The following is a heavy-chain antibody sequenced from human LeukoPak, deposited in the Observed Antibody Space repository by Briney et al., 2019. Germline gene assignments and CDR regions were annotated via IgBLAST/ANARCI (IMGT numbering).Heavy chain of an antibody. CDR1: GGSISSGGYY. CDR2: IYYSGST. J-gene: IGHJ3*02. Sequence: PSATLSLTCTVSGGSISSGGYYWGWIRQHPGKGLEWIGYIYYSGSTYYNPSLKSRVTISVDTSKNQFSLKLSAVTAADTAVYYGARGWEYYYDSSGPLDAFDIWGQGTMVTVSS. CDR3: ARGWEYYYDSSGPLDAFDI. V-gene: IGHV4-31*03. D-gene: IGHD3-22*01.